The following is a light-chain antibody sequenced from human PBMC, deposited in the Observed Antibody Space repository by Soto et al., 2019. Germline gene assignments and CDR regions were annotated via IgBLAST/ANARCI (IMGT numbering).Light chain of an antibody. CDR3: QQSYSTPYT. CDR1: QSISNY. V-gene: IGKV1-39*01. Sequence: DFQMPQSPSSMSVSVGDRVTITCRASQSISNYLNWYQQKPGKAPKLLIYAASNFQSGVPSRFSGSGSGTDFTLTISSLQPEDFATYYCQQSYSTPYTFGQGTKLEIK. CDR2: AAS. J-gene: IGKJ2*01.